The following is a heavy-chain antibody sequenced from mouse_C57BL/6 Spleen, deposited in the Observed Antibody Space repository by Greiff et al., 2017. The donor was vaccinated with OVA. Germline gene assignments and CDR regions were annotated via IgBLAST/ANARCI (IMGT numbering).Heavy chain of an antibody. CDR2: IDPETGGT. Sequence: QVQLQQSGAELVRPGASVTLSCKASGYTFTDYEMHWVKQTPVHGLEWLGAIDPETGGTAYNQKFKGKAILTADNSSSTAYMELRSLTYEDSAVYYCTLYYDYDNYAMDYWGQGTSVTVSS. D-gene: IGHD2-4*01. J-gene: IGHJ4*01. CDR3: TLYYDYDNYAMDY. CDR1: GYTFTDYE. V-gene: IGHV1-15*01.